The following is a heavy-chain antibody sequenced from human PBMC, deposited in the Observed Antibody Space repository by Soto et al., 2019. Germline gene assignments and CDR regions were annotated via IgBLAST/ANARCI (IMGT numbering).Heavy chain of an antibody. D-gene: IGHD2-15*01. J-gene: IGHJ5*02. V-gene: IGHV3-23*01. CDR3: AKDSRSHPQGWFDP. CDR2: ISGIGDYT. CDR1: GFTFSSYA. Sequence: EVQLLESGGGLVQPGESLRLSCAASGFTFSSYAMTWVRQAPGKGLEWVSSISGIGDYTYFADSVKGRFTISRDNSKDTLYLQMSSLRVEDTAIYYCAKDSRSHPQGWFDPWAREPWSPSPQ.